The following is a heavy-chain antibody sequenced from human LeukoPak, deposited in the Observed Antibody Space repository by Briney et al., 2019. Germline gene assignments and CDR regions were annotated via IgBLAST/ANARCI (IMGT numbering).Heavy chain of an antibody. Sequence: SETLSLTCTVSGYSISSGYYWGWIRQPPGKGLEWIGSIYHSGSTYYNPSLKSRVTISVDTSKNQFSLKLSSVTAADTAVYYCARENYSGSYLGGQGTLVTVSS. J-gene: IGHJ4*02. CDR1: GYSISSGYY. CDR2: IYHSGST. V-gene: IGHV4-38-2*02. CDR3: ARENYSGSYL. D-gene: IGHD1-26*01.